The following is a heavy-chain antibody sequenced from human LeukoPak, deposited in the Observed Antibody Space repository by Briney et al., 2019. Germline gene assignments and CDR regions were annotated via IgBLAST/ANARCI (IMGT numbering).Heavy chain of an antibody. CDR3: ARPLMVRGVIIDY. Sequence: AETLSLTCTVSGGSISSSSDYWAWLRQPPGKGLEWIVGIYYSGSTYYNPSLKSRVTISVDTSKNQFSLKLSSVTAADAAVYYCARPLMVRGVIIDYWGQGTLVTVSS. CDR2: IYYSGST. D-gene: IGHD3-10*01. J-gene: IGHJ4*02. V-gene: IGHV4-39*01. CDR1: GGSISSSSDY.